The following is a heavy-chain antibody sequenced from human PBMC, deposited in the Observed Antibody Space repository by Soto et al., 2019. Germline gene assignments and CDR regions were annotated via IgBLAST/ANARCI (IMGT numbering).Heavy chain of an antibody. V-gene: IGHV4-59*01. D-gene: IGHD1-1*01. CDR3: ARERRRGPTGHRVYYMDV. CDR1: GGSISSYY. CDR2: IYYSGST. J-gene: IGHJ6*03. Sequence: PSETLSLTCTVSGGSISSYYWSWIRQPPGKGLEWIGYIYYSGSTNYNPSLKSRVTISVDTSKNQFSLKLSSVTAADTAVYYCARERRRGPTGHRVYYMDVWGKGTTVTVSS.